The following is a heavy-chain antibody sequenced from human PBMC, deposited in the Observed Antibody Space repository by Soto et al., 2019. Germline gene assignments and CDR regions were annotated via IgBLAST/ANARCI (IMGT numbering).Heavy chain of an antibody. Sequence: PGGSLRLSCVGSGFTFSNDWMNWVRQGPGKGLEWVSRIISGGTRVTYADSVKGRFTIASDNAKNTLYLEMHSLTAEDTAVYYCARERTSKGGMDVWGQGTTVTVSS. CDR1: GFTFSNDW. CDR3: ARERTSKGGMDV. CDR2: IISGGTRV. J-gene: IGHJ6*02. V-gene: IGHV3-74*01.